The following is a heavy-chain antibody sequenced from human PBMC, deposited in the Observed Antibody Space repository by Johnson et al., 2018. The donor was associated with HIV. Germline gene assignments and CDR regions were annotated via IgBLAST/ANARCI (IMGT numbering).Heavy chain of an antibody. Sequence: VQLVESGGGLVKAGGSLRLSCAASGFSFSKYWMTWVRQAPGKGLEWVANIKQDGSEKYYVDSVKGRFTIYRDNAKNSLYLQMHSLRVEDTAVYYCARVEIAFDIWGQGTMVTVSS. CDR1: GFSFSKYW. V-gene: IGHV3-7*03. J-gene: IGHJ3*02. CDR2: IKQDGSEK. CDR3: ARVEIAFDI.